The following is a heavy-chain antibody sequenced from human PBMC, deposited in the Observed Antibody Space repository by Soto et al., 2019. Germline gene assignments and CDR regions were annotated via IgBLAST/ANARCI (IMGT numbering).Heavy chain of an antibody. CDR1: GGTFSSYA. CDR3: ARDGPWELRAY. J-gene: IGHJ4*02. V-gene: IGHV1-69*13. Sequence: SVKVSCKASGGTFSSYAISWVRQAPGQGLEWMGGIIPIFGAVNYAQKFQGRVMITADESTSTAYMELSSLRSEDTAVYYCARDGPWELRAYWGQGTLVTDSS. CDR2: IIPIFGAV. D-gene: IGHD1-26*01.